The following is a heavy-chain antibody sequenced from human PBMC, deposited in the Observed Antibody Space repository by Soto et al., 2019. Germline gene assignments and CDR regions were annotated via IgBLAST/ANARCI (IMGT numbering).Heavy chain of an antibody. CDR2: IYYSGST. V-gene: IGHV4-59*01. Sequence: PSETLSLTCTVSGGSIRSYYWSWIRQPPGKGLEWIGYIYYSGSTNYNPSLKSRVTISVDTSKNQFSLKLSSVTAADTAVYYCARNRAVAFDYYYYMDVWGKGTTVTVSS. CDR3: ARNRAVAFDYYYYMDV. D-gene: IGHD6-19*01. CDR1: GGSIRSYY. J-gene: IGHJ6*03.